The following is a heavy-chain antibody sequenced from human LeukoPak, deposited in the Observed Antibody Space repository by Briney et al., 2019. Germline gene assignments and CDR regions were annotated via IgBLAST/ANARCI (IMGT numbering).Heavy chain of an antibody. D-gene: IGHD5-18*01. J-gene: IGHJ4*02. CDR1: GFTFSSYD. CDR3: AKANTGYSYGPDY. CDR2: ISGSGGST. Sequence: GGSLRLSCAASGFTFSSYDMSWVRQAPGKGLEWVSTISGSGGSTHYEDSVKGRFTISRDNSKNTLYLQMNSLRAEDTAVYYCAKANTGYSYGPDYWGQGTLVTVSS. V-gene: IGHV3-23*01.